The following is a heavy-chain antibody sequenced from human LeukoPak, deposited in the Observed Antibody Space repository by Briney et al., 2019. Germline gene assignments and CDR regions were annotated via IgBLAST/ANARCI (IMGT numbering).Heavy chain of an antibody. J-gene: IGHJ4*02. V-gene: IGHV3-23*01. CDR1: GFTFSNYA. CDR2: ISGSGSST. CDR3: ARVRSSGWYYFDY. Sequence: PGGSLRLSCAASGFTFSNYAMTWVRQAPGKGLEWVSGISGSGSSTYYADSVKGRFTLSRDYPKNTLYLQMNSLRAEDTAVYYCARVRSSGWYYFDYWGQGTLVTVSS. D-gene: IGHD6-19*01.